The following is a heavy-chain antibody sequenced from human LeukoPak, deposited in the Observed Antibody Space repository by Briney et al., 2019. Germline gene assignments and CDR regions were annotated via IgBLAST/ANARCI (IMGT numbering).Heavy chain of an antibody. J-gene: IGHJ6*03. CDR1: GYSFTGYS. D-gene: IGHD5-24*01. CDR2: FFPVDSDT. Sequence: GESLKISWKGSGYSFTGYSIGWLGQMPGKGLDWMGIFFPVDSDTRYSPSFQGQVTISADKSISTAYLHWSSPKASDTAMYYCARPRDGYNYMDVWGKGTTVTASS. CDR3: ARPRDGYNYMDV. V-gene: IGHV5-51*01.